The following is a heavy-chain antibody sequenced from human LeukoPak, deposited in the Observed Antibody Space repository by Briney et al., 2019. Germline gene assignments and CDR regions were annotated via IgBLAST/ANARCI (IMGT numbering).Heavy chain of an antibody. Sequence: PSQTLSLTCTVSGGSISSGGYYWSWIRQHPGKGLEWIGYIYYSGSTNYNPSLKSRVTISVDTSKNQFSLKLSSVTAADTAVYYCAREKISSSPLYYYYYGMDVWGQGTTVTVSS. CDR1: GGSISSGGYY. D-gene: IGHD6-13*01. J-gene: IGHJ6*02. V-gene: IGHV4-31*03. CDR3: AREKISSSPLYYYYYGMDV. CDR2: IYYSGST.